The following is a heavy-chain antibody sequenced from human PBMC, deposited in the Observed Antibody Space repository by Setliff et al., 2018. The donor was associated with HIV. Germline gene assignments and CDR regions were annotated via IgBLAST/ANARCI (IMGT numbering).Heavy chain of an antibody. Sequence: ASVKVSCKASGYTFTSNYIHWVRQAPGQGLEWMAIINPSGGSTSYAQKFQGRVTMTRDTSTSTVYMELSSLRSEDTAIYYWARARRAVRPAVPSGAFDIWGRGTMVTVSS. CDR2: INPSGGST. CDR1: GYTFTSNY. CDR3: ARARRAVRPAVPSGAFDI. V-gene: IGHV1-46*01. D-gene: IGHD2-2*01. J-gene: IGHJ3*02.